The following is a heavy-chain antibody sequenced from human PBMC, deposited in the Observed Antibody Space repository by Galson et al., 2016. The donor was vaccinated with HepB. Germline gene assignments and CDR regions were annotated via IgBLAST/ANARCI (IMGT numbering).Heavy chain of an antibody. Sequence: SLRLSCAAAGFTFSSYGMHWVRQAPGKGLEWVAVIWNDGSFKFYADSVKGRFIISRDNSKNTLYLQMNSLRAEDTAVYYCAKPHCSSITCYMNYYYYYGMDVWGQGTTVTVSS. V-gene: IGHV3-33*06. CDR2: IWNDGSFK. J-gene: IGHJ6*02. D-gene: IGHD2-2*02. CDR1: GFTFSSYG. CDR3: AKPHCSSITCYMNYYYYYGMDV.